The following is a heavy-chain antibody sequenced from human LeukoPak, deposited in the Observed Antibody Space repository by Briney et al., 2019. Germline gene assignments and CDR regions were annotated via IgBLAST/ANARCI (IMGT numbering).Heavy chain of an antibody. V-gene: IGHV1-46*01. J-gene: IGHJ4*02. CDR2: INPSGGST. CDR3: ARGYSSSWYVY. D-gene: IGHD6-13*01. Sequence: GRSLRLSCAASGFTFSSYATHWVRQAPGQGLEWMGIINPSGGSTSYAQKFQGRVTMTRDTSTSTVYMELSSLRSEDTAVYYCARGYSSSWYVYWGQGTLVTVSS. CDR1: GFTFSSYA.